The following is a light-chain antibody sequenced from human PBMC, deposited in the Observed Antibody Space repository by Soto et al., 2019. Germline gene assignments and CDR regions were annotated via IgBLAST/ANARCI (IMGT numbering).Light chain of an antibody. CDR1: QAISSY. J-gene: IGKJ1*01. CDR3: QQYEKYST. V-gene: IGKV1-9*01. CDR2: AAS. Sequence: IQLTQSPSSLSASVGDRVTITCRASQAISSYLAWYQQKPGKAPHLLIYAASTLYRGVPSRFSGSGSGTDFTLTISSLQPEDFATYFCQQYEKYSTFGHGTKVDVK.